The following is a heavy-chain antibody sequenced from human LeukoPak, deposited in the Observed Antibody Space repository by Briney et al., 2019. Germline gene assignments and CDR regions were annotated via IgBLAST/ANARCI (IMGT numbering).Heavy chain of an antibody. V-gene: IGHV1-8*02. CDR1: GYTFTNYD. CDR2: MNPNSGNT. CDR3: ARIMVRGVMYYYYMDV. J-gene: IGHJ6*03. Sequence: ASVKVSCKASGYTFTNYDINWVRQATGQGLEWMGWMNPNSGNTGYAQKLQGRVTMTTDTSTSTAYMELRSLRSDDTAVYYCARIMVRGVMYYYYMDVWGKGTTVTISS. D-gene: IGHD3-10*01.